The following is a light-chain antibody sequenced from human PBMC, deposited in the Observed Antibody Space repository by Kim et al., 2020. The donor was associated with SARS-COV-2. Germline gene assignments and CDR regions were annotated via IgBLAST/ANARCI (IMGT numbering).Light chain of an antibody. Sequence: EVVLTQSPGTLSLSSGERATLSCRASQSVTANKLAWIQQKPGQAPRFLIYRASSRATGIPDRFSGSGSGTDFTLTISRLEPEDFAVYYCQQYFTAPLTVGGGTKLEI. CDR2: RAS. V-gene: IGKV3-20*01. CDR3: QQYFTAPLT. J-gene: IGKJ4*01. CDR1: QSVTANK.